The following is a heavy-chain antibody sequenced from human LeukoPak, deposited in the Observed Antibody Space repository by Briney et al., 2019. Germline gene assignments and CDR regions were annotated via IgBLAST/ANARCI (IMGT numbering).Heavy chain of an antibody. J-gene: IGHJ4*02. D-gene: IGHD5-18*01. V-gene: IGHV4-59*08. CDR2: IYYSGST. CDR3: ARLPDTAVDY. Sequence: SETLSLTCTVSGGSISSYYWSWIRQPPGKGLEWIGYIYYSGSTNYNPSLESRVTISVDTSKNQFSLKLSSVTAADTAVYYCARLPDTAVDYWGQGTLVTVSS. CDR1: GGSISSYY.